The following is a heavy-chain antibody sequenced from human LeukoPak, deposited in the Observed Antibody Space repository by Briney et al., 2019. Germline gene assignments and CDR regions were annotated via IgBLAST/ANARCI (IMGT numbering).Heavy chain of an antibody. V-gene: IGHV4-34*01. CDR1: GGSFSGYY. CDR2: INHSGST. Sequence: SETLSLTCAVYGGSFSGYYWSWIRQPPGKGLEWIGEINHSGSTNYNPSLKSRVTISVDTSKNQFSLKLSSVTAADTAVYYCARDLSWELFDYWGQGTLVTVSS. CDR3: ARDLSWELFDY. J-gene: IGHJ4*02. D-gene: IGHD3-10*01.